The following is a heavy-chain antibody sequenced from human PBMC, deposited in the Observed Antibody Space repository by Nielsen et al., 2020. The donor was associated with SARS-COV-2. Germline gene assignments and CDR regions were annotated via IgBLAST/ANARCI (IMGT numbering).Heavy chain of an antibody. D-gene: IGHD3-10*01. V-gene: IGHV4-28*03. J-gene: IGHJ4*02. Sequence: SETLSLTCAVSGYSISSSNWWGWIRQPPGKGLEWIGYIYYSGSTYYNPSLKSRVTMSVDTSKNQFSLKLSSVTAVDTAVYYCAREGEDGSGSYYNVWYFDYWGQGTLVTVSS. CDR3: AREGEDGSGSYYNVWYFDY. CDR2: IYYSGST. CDR1: GYSISSSNW.